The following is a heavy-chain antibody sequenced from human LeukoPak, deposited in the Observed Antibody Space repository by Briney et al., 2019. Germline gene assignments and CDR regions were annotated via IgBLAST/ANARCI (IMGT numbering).Heavy chain of an antibody. V-gene: IGHV3-23*01. Sequence: PGGSLRLSCAASGFTFSSCAMSWVRQAPGKGLEWVSTIIDRGNSIYYADSAEGRFTISRDNSKNTLYLQMNSLRAEDTAVYHCAKEPASSGWFDPWGQGTLVAVSS. CDR2: IIDRGNSI. J-gene: IGHJ5*02. CDR3: AKEPASSGWFDP. D-gene: IGHD6-19*01. CDR1: GFTFSSCA.